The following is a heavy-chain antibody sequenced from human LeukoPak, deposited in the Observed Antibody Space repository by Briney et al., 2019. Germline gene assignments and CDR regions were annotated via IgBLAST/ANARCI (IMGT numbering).Heavy chain of an antibody. CDR1: GGSISSYY. V-gene: IGHV4-59*01. D-gene: IGHD3-22*01. CDR3: ARVYYYDSSGYYYYWFDP. J-gene: IGHJ5*02. Sequence: SETLSLTCTVSGGSISSYYWSWIRQPPGKGLEWIGYIYYSGRTNYNPSLKSRVTISVDTSKNQFSLKLSSVTAADTAVYYCARVYYYDSSGYYYYWFDPWGQGTLVTVSS. CDR2: IYYSGRT.